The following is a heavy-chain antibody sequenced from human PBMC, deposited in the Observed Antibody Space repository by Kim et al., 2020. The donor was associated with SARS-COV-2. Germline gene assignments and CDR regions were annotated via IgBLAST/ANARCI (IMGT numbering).Heavy chain of an antibody. CDR2: INPDSGGT. D-gene: IGHD3-3*01. V-gene: IGHV1-2*06. Sequence: ASVKVSCKASGYTFIGYYIHWVRQAPGQGLEWMGRINPDSGGTIYAQKFQGRVTMTRDTSIRTAYMDLSSLSSDDTAVYYCARDGNAILRFLEWFNYYF. CDR3: ARDGNAILRFLEWFNYYF. J-gene: IGHJ4*01. CDR1: GYTFIGYY.